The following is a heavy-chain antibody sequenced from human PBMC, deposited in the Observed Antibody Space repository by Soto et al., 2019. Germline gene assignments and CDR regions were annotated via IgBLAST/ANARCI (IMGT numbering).Heavy chain of an antibody. CDR2: ISYDGSNK. CDR1: GFTFSSYA. J-gene: IGHJ5*02. D-gene: IGHD5-18*01. CDR3: ARWVENSFDP. Sequence: GGSLRLSCAASGFTFSSYAMHWVRQAPGKGLEWVAVISYDGSNKYYADSVKGRFTISRDNSKNTLYLQMNSLRAEDTVVYYCARWVENSFDPWGQGTLVTVSS. V-gene: IGHV3-30-3*01.